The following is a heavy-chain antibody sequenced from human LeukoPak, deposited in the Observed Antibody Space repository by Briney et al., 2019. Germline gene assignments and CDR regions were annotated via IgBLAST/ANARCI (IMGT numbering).Heavy chain of an antibody. CDR1: GFTFSSYA. Sequence: GGSLRLSCAASGFTFSSYAMSWVRQAPGKGLEWVSAISGSGGSTYYADSVKGRSTISRDNSKNTLYLQMNSLRAEDTAVYYCAKDYDFWSGYLDYWGQGTLVTVSS. V-gene: IGHV3-23*01. CDR3: AKDYDFWSGYLDY. J-gene: IGHJ4*02. D-gene: IGHD3-3*01. CDR2: ISGSGGST.